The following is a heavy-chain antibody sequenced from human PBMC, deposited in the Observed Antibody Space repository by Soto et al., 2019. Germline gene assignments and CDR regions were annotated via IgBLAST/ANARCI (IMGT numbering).Heavy chain of an antibody. D-gene: IGHD5-18*01. Sequence: GGSLRLSCAASGFTFSSYGMHWVRQAPGKGLEWVAVISYDGSNKYYADSVKGRFTISRDNSKNTLYLQMNSLRAEDTAVYYCAKDLRVGGTALDYWGQGTLVTVSS. CDR3: AKDLRVGGTALDY. J-gene: IGHJ4*02. V-gene: IGHV3-30*18. CDR1: GFTFSSYG. CDR2: ISYDGSNK.